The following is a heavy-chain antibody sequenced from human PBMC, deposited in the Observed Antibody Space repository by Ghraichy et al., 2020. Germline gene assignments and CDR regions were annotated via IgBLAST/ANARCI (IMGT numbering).Heavy chain of an antibody. J-gene: IGHJ5*02. V-gene: IGHV4-59*01. CDR3: ARFQSTHYCGGDCSQRDWFDP. CDR1: GGSISSYY. D-gene: IGHD2-21*02. Sequence: SETLSLTCTVSGGSISSYYWSWIRQPPGKGLEWIGYIYYSGSTNYNPSLKSRVTISVDTSKNQFSLKLSSVTAADTAVYYCARFQSTHYCGGDCSQRDWFDPWGQGTLVTVSS. CDR2: IYYSGST.